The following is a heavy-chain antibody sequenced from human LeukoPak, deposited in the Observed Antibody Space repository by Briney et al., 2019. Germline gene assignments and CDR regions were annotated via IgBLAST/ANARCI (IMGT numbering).Heavy chain of an antibody. CDR1: GYTFTGYY. J-gene: IGHJ6*03. Sequence: GASVTVSCKASGYTFTGYYMHWVRQAPGQGLEWMGWINPNSGGTNYAQKFQGRVTMTRDTSISTAYMELSSLRSEDTAVYYCASGYYYDSSGYFMWNYYYYMDVWGKGTTVTVSS. D-gene: IGHD3-22*01. CDR3: ASGYYYDSSGYFMWNYYYYMDV. V-gene: IGHV1-2*02. CDR2: INPNSGGT.